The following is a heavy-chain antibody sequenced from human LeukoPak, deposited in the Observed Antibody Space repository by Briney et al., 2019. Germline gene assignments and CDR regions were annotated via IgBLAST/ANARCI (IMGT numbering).Heavy chain of an antibody. J-gene: IGHJ4*02. Sequence: GGSLRLSCVVSGIRFSDYSISWVRQAPGKGLEWVAHITSGGSTIYYADSVRGRFTISRDNDQNSVLLQINSLSGDDTAVFYCAAGRWYYFDYWGQGTLVIVSS. CDR1: GIRFSDYS. D-gene: IGHD2-15*01. V-gene: IGHV3-48*01. CDR2: ITSGGSTI. CDR3: AAGRWYYFDY.